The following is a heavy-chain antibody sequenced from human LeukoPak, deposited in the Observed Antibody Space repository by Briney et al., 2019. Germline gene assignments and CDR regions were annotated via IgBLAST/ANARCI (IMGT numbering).Heavy chain of an antibody. Sequence: SETLSLTCTVSGGSISSSSYYWGWIRQPPGKGLEWIGSIYYSGSTYYNPPLKSRVTISVDTSKNQFSLKLSSVTAADTAVYYCARVISRAFDIWGQGTMVTVSS. CDR2: IYYSGST. V-gene: IGHV4-39*07. CDR1: GGSISSSSYY. CDR3: ARVISRAFDI. J-gene: IGHJ3*02. D-gene: IGHD2/OR15-2a*01.